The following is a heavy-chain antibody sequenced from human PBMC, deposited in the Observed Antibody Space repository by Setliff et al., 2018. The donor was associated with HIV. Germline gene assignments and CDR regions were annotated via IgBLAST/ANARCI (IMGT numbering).Heavy chain of an antibody. CDR1: GASISSYW. D-gene: IGHD2-21*01. Sequence: SETLSLTCTVSGASISSYWWTWLRQPPGKELEYIGSIHHSGSTYYSPSLKSRVTISVDTSRNQFSLRLKYVTPADTADYFCAKQPGGHSFFDSWGQGTLVTVSS. V-gene: IGHV4-59*01. CDR2: IHHSGST. J-gene: IGHJ4*02. CDR3: AKQPGGHSFFDS.